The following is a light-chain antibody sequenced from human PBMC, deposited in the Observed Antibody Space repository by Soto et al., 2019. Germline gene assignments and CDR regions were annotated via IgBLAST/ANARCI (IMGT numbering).Light chain of an antibody. Sequence: QSALTQPPSASGSPGQSVTISCTGTSSDVGAHNFVSWHQQHPGKAPKLMIYEVSKRPSGVPDRFSGSKSGNTASLTVSGLQAEDEADYYCSSYAGSNNYVFGPGTKLTAL. J-gene: IGLJ1*01. CDR2: EVS. CDR1: SSDVGAHNF. CDR3: SSYAGSNNYV. V-gene: IGLV2-8*01.